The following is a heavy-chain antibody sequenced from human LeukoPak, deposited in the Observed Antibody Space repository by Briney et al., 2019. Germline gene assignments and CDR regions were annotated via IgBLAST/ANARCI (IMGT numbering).Heavy chain of an antibody. CDR3: ARGARYYIY. CDR2: IKPDGSEK. V-gene: IGHV3-7*01. D-gene: IGHD2/OR15-2a*01. Sequence: GGSLRLSCAASGFTVSSNYMSWVRQAPGKGLEWLANIKPDGSEKNYVDSVRGRFTISRDNAKNSLYLEMNSLRAEDTAVYYCARGARYYIYWGQGTLVSVSS. CDR1: GFTVSSNY. J-gene: IGHJ4*02.